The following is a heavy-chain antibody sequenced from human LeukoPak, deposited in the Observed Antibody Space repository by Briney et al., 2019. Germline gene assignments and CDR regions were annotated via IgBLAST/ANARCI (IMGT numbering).Heavy chain of an antibody. J-gene: IGHJ4*02. CDR1: GGSISSYY. V-gene: IGHV4-59*01. Sequence: SETLSLTCTVSGGSISSYYWSWIRQPPGKGLEWIGYIYYSGSTNYNPSLKSRVTISVDTSKNQFSLKLSSVTAADTAVYYCARLTYYDYVWGSYPNYFDYWGQGTLVTVSS. D-gene: IGHD3-16*01. CDR3: ARLTYYDYVWGSYPNYFDY. CDR2: IYYSGST.